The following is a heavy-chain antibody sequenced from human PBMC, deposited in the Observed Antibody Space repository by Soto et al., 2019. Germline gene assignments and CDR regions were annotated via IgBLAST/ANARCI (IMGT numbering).Heavy chain of an antibody. CDR1: GFTFSSYG. CDR3: ARNWYGVAAAGTPIDY. V-gene: IGHV3-30*03. CDR2: ISYDGSNK. J-gene: IGHJ4*02. D-gene: IGHD6-13*01. Sequence: QVQLVESGGGVVQPGRSLRLSCAASGFTFSSYGMHWVRQAPGKGLEWVAVISYDGSNKYYADSVKGRFTISRDNSKNTLYLQMNSLRAEDTAVYYCARNWYGVAAAGTPIDYWGQGTLVTVSS.